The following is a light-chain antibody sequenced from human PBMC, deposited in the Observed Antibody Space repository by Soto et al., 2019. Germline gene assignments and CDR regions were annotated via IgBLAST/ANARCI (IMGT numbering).Light chain of an antibody. CDR1: QTVRNSY. Sequence: LVLTQSPGTLSLSPGERATLSCRASQTVRNSYLAWYQQKLGQPPRLVLYGTSNRATGIPARFSGRGSGTDFSLIISGLEPEDAAMDFCQQYDDSGAQFTFGQGTKLEIK. CDR3: QQYDDSGAQFT. CDR2: GTS. J-gene: IGKJ2*01. V-gene: IGKV3-20*01.